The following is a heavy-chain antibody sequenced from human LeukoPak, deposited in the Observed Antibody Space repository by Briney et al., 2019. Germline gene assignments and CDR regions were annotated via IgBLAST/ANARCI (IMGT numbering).Heavy chain of an antibody. CDR2: IIPIFGTA. Sequence: GASVKVSCKASGYTFDIYGIAWVRQAPGQGLEWMGGIIPIFGTANYAQKFQGRVTITTDESTSTAYMELSSLRSEDTAVYYCASSHCGGDCYWVYWGQGTLVTVSS. D-gene: IGHD2-21*02. CDR3: ASSHCGGDCYWVY. J-gene: IGHJ4*02. V-gene: IGHV1-69*05. CDR1: GYTFDIYG.